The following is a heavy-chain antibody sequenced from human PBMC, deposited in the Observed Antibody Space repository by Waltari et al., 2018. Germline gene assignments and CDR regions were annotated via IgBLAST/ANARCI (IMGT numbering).Heavy chain of an antibody. Sequence: QVQLVQSGAEVKKPGASVKVSCKASGYTFTSYDINWVAQGTGQGLEWMGWKNPTRGNTGYAQKFQGRVTMTRSTSISTAYMELSSLRSEDTAVYYCARGPGDRLDYWGQGTLVTVSS. V-gene: IGHV1-8*01. CDR2: KNPTRGNT. J-gene: IGHJ4*02. CDR1: GYTFTSYD. CDR3: ARGPGDRLDY.